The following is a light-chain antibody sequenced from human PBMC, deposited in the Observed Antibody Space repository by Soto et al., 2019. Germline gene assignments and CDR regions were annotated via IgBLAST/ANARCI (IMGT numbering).Light chain of an antibody. J-gene: IGKJ1*01. CDR3: QQYRSSPTT. CDR1: QSISTISADY. CDR2: DAS. V-gene: IGKV3-20*01. Sequence: EIVLTQSPGTLSLSPGDRATLSCRASQSISTISADYLAWYQQRPGQAPRLLMYDASSRATGIPDRFSGSGSGSDFTLTISRLEPEDFAVYDGQQYRSSPTTVGQGTKVDIK.